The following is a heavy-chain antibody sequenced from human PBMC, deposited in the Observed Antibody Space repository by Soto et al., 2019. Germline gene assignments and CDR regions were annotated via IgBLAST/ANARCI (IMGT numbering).Heavy chain of an antibody. D-gene: IGHD2-21*02. CDR1: GFGFNGYG. CDR2: ISYDGQNR. J-gene: IGHJ6*02. Sequence: QGQLVESGGGVVQPGTSLRLSCGASGFGFNGYGMHWVRQAPGKGLEWVATISYDGQNRYYADSLRGRITIFRDNSEHALVLEMNGLRAEDTGVPYCAKENLAAVTAGIGTGVGVWGRGAPVTVSS. CDR3: AKENLAAVTAGIGTGVGV. V-gene: IGHV3-30*18.